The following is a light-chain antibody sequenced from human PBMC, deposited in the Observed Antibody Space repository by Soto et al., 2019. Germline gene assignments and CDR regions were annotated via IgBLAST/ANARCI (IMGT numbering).Light chain of an antibody. J-gene: IGKJ4*01. CDR2: AAS. V-gene: IGKV1D-16*01. CDR1: QDINSY. CDR3: QQYNIYPLT. Sequence: DVQMTQSPSSLSASVGDRVTITCRASQDINSYLAWYQQKPGNAPKSLIYAASILQTGVPSRFSGIESGTDITLTISNLKPEDSATYYCQQYNIYPLTFGGGTKVEIK.